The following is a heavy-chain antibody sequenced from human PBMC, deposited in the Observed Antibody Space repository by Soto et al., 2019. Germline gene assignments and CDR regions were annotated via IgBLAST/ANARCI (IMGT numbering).Heavy chain of an antibody. CDR2: IDNSGST. D-gene: IGHD3-3*01. Sequence: PSETLSLACTVSGGSISNYFCNWIRQPAGKGLEWIGRIDNSGSTNYNPSLKSRITMSADTSRNQFSLKLNSVTAADTAVYYCARGGQDFWSGPFDYWGQGAPVTVSS. CDR1: GGSISNYF. CDR3: ARGGQDFWSGPFDY. J-gene: IGHJ4*02. V-gene: IGHV4-4*07.